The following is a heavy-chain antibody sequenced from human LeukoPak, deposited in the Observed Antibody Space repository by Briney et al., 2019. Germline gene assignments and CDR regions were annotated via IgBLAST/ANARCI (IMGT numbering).Heavy chain of an antibody. V-gene: IGHV4-39*02. CDR2: IYYSGST. CDR3: ARDSGYYGSGSYDDDYFDY. J-gene: IGHJ4*02. D-gene: IGHD3-10*01. Sequence: SETLSLTCTVSGGSISSSGYYWGWIRQPPGKGLEWIGSIYYSGSTYYNPSLKSRVTISVDTSKNQFSLKLSSVTAADTAVYYCARDSGYYGSGSYDDDYFDYWGQGTLVTVSS. CDR1: GGSISSSGYY.